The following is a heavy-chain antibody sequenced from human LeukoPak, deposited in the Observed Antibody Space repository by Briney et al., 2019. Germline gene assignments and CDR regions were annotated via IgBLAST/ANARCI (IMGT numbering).Heavy chain of an antibody. Sequence: VASVKVSCKASGGTFSSYAISWVRQAPGQGLEWMGGIIPIFGTANYAQKFQGRVTITADESTSTAYMELSSLRSEDTAVYYCARNGYNYAFDIWGQGTMVTVSS. V-gene: IGHV1-69*13. J-gene: IGHJ3*02. CDR2: IIPIFGTA. CDR3: ARNGYNYAFDI. D-gene: IGHD5-24*01. CDR1: GGTFSSYA.